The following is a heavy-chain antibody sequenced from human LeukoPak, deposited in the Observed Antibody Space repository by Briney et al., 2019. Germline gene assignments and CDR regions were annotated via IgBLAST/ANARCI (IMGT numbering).Heavy chain of an antibody. CDR1: AYSISSGYY. D-gene: IGHD2-21*02. CDR3: ARVKGVVTAILDY. J-gene: IGHJ4*02. CDR2: IYHSEST. Sequence: SETLSLTCIVSAYSISSGYYWGWIRQPPGKGLEWIGSIYHSESTYYNPSLKSRVTFSVDTSKNQFSLKLISVTAADTAVYYCARVKGVVTAILDYWGQGTLVTVSS. V-gene: IGHV4-38-2*02.